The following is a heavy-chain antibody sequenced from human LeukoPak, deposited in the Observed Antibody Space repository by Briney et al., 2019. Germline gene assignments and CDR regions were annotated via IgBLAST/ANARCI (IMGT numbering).Heavy chain of an antibody. CDR1: GFTFSSYA. Sequence: PGGSLRLSXAASGFTFSSYAMSWVRQAPGKGLEWVSAISGSGGSTYYADSVKGRFTISRDNSKNTLYLQMNSLRAEDTAVYYCAKATPNDFWSGYIASFDYWGQGTLVTVSS. J-gene: IGHJ4*02. CDR3: AKATPNDFWSGYIASFDY. CDR2: ISGSGGST. V-gene: IGHV3-23*01. D-gene: IGHD3-3*01.